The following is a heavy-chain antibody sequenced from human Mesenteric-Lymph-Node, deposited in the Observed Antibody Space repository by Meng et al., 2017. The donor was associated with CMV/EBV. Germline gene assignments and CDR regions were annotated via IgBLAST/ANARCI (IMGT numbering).Heavy chain of an antibody. D-gene: IGHD2-2*01. J-gene: IGHJ5*02. CDR2: TNHSGST. CDR3: ARGGPTIFCSSTSCYYNWFDP. V-gene: IGHV4-34*01. CDR1: FSGYN. Sequence: FSGYNWSRIRQPPGKGLAWIGETNHSGSTNYNPSLKSRVTISVDTSKNQFSLKLSSVTAADTAVYYCARGGPTIFCSSTSCYYNWFDPWGQGTLVTVSS.